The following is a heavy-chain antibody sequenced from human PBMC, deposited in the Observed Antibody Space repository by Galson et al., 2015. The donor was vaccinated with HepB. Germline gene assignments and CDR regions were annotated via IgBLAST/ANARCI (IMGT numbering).Heavy chain of an antibody. J-gene: IGHJ4*02. CDR1: GFSLSTSGMC. V-gene: IGHV2-70*01. D-gene: IGHD6-19*01. CDR2: IDWDDDK. CDR3: ARLAVAEAYLDS. Sequence: PALVKPTQTLTLTCTFSGFSLSTSGMCVSWIRQPPGKALEWLALIDWDDDKYYSKSLKTRLTISKDTSKNQVVLTMTNMDPGDTATYSCARLAVAEAYLDSWGQGTLVTVSS.